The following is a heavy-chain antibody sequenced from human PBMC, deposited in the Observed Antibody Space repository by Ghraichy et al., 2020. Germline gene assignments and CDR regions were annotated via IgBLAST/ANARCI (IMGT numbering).Heavy chain of an antibody. Sequence: SETLSLTCTVSGGSISSYYWSWIRQPPGKGLEWIGYIYYSGSTNYNPSLKSRVTISVDTSKNQFSLKLSSVTAADTAVYYCARTPSGSSSWLKFDYWGQGTLVTVSS. CDR1: GGSISSYY. D-gene: IGHD6-13*01. J-gene: IGHJ4*02. V-gene: IGHV4-59*01. CDR2: IYYSGST. CDR3: ARTPSGSSSWLKFDY.